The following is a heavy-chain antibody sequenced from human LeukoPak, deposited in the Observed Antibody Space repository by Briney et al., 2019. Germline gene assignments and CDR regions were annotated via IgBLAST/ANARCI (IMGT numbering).Heavy chain of an antibody. V-gene: IGHV3-64D*09. CDR1: GFTFSSYA. Sequence: PGRSLRLSCAASGFTFSSYAMHWVRQATGKGLEYVSTISNNGGSTYYADSVKGRFTMSRDNSKNTLYLQISSLRAEDTAVYYCVKGRVDRWPLFDYWGQGTLVTVSS. J-gene: IGHJ4*02. D-gene: IGHD4-23*01. CDR2: ISNNGGST. CDR3: VKGRVDRWPLFDY.